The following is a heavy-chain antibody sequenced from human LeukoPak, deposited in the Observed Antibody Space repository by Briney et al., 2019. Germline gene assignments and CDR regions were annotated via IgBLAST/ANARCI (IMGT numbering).Heavy chain of an antibody. D-gene: IGHD4-23*01. J-gene: IGHJ4*02. Sequence: PSETLSLTCTVSGGSISSSSYYWGWIRQPPGKGLEWIGSIYYSGSTYYNPSLKSRVTISVDTSKNQFSLKLSSVTAADTAVYYCARHGRTTVVTPGYWGQGTLVIVSS. CDR2: IYYSGST. CDR1: GGSISSSSYY. CDR3: ARHGRTTVVTPGY. V-gene: IGHV4-39*01.